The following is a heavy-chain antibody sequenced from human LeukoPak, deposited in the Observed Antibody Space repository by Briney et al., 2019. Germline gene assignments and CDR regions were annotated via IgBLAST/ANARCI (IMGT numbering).Heavy chain of an antibody. CDR3: AKGSWCDY. Sequence: GGSLRLSCAASGFTFSRLDMTWVRQTPGKGLEWVSGISASTGTTYYADSVKGRFIISRDNSKDTLYLQMNSLRAEDTAVYYRAKGSWCDYWGQGSLVTVSS. V-gene: IGHV3-23*01. J-gene: IGHJ4*02. CDR1: GFTFSRLD. D-gene: IGHD6-13*01. CDR2: ISASTGTT.